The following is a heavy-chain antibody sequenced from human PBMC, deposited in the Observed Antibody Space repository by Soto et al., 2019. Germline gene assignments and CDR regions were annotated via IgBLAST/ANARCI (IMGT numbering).Heavy chain of an antibody. V-gene: IGHV1-2*02. J-gene: IGHJ4*02. Sequence: QVQLVQSGAEVKKPGASVKVSCEASGYTFNAFYIHWVRQAPGQGLEWMGWINPNSGATDYSQNYRGMVTVTMDTSIITDYMALSRLRSDDTAVYYCANSVGETHHSGFDYWGQGTLVTVSS. CDR2: INPNSGAT. CDR1: GYTFNAFY. CDR3: ANSVGETHHSGFDY. D-gene: IGHD1-26*01.